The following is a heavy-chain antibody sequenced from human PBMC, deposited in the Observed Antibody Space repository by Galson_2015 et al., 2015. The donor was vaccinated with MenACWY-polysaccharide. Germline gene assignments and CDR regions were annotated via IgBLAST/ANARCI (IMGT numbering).Heavy chain of an antibody. CDR2: INADNGYT. Sequence: SVKVSCKASGYTFSNYAMHWVRQAPGQRLEWMGWINADNGYTKYSPKLQGRVTITRDTSASTAYMELSSLTSKDTAIYYCASLIIKWGGWGQGTLVTVSS. D-gene: IGHD3-16*01. CDR1: GYTFSNYA. CDR3: ASLIIKWGG. J-gene: IGHJ4*02. V-gene: IGHV1-3*01.